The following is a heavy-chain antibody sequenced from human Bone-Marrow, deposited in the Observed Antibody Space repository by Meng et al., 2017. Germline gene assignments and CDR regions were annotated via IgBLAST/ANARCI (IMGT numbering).Heavy chain of an antibody. CDR2: IYWNDDK. V-gene: IGHV2-5*01. Sequence: PTLVKPTQTLTLTCTFPGFSLSTSGVGVGWIRQPPGKALEWLALIYWNDDKRYSPSLKSRLTITKDTSKNQVVLTMTNMDPVDTATYYCAHRGYGSGSYGPYYYYGMDVWGQGTTVTVSS. CDR3: AHRGYGSGSYGPYYYYGMDV. CDR1: GFSLSTSGVG. J-gene: IGHJ6*02. D-gene: IGHD3-10*01.